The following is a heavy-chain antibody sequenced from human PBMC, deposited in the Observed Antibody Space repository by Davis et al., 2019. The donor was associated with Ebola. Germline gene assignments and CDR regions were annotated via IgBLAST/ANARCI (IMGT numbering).Heavy chain of an antibody. J-gene: IGHJ4*02. CDR3: AKGHSLAISGGFKFFDY. CDR2: VGGDSYTT. Sequence: GESLKISCAASGFTFSSYAMSWVRQAPGKGLEWVSVVGGDSYTTYYADSVKGRLTISRDNSKNTLYLQMNSLRAEDTAIYYCAKGHSLAISGGFKFFDYWGQGTLVTVSS. CDR1: GFTFSSYA. V-gene: IGHV3-23*01. D-gene: IGHD2-15*01.